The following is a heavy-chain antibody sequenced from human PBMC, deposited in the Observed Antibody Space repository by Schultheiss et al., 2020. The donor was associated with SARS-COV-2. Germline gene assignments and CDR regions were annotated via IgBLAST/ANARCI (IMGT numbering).Heavy chain of an antibody. CDR3: ARESSIVVVPAANYGMDV. Sequence: SETLSLTCTVSGGSISSGSYYWSWIRQPAGKGLEWIGRIYTSGSTNYNPSLKSRVTISVDTSKNQFSLKLSSVTAADTAVYYCARESSIVVVPAANYGMDVWGQGTTVTVSS. J-gene: IGHJ6*02. V-gene: IGHV4-61*02. CDR2: IYTSGST. CDR1: GGSISSGSYY. D-gene: IGHD2-2*01.